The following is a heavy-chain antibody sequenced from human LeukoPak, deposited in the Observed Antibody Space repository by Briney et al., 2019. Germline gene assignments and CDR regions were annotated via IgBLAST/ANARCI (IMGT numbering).Heavy chain of an antibody. V-gene: IGHV1-46*01. D-gene: IGHD3-22*01. CDR3: ASSRGYYPDY. CDR1: GYTFTSHY. J-gene: IGHJ4*02. CDR2: LKPSGASP. Sequence: ASVKVSCKASGYTFTSHYMRWVRQAPGQGLEWMGILKPSGASPSYAQKFQGRVTMTRDTSTSTVYMELSSLRSEDTAVYYCASSRGYYPDYWGQGTLVTVSS.